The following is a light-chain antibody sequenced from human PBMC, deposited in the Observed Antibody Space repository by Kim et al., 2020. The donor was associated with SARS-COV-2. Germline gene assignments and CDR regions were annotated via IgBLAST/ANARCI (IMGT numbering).Light chain of an antibody. CDR1: QGISNS. Sequence: SASEGDRATITGRASQGISNSLAWFQQKAGEVPKRLIYAASSLQNGVPSRFSGSGSGTEFTLTISSLQPEDFATYYCLQHNSFPYTFGQGTKLEI. V-gene: IGKV1-17*03. J-gene: IGKJ2*01. CDR3: LQHNSFPYT. CDR2: AAS.